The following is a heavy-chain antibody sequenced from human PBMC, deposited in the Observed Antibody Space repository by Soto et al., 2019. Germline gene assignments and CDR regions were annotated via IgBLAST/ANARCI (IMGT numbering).Heavy chain of an antibody. V-gene: IGHV1-18*01. J-gene: IGHJ4*02. D-gene: IGHD6-6*01. CDR1: GYTFTSYG. CDR2: ITPNNGNT. Sequence: QVHLVQSGAEVKKPGASVKVSCKASGYTFTSYGISWVRQAPGQGLEWMGWITPNNGNTKYAQKLQGRVTMTTDTSTSTAYMELRSLRSDDPAVYYCARFDSSGLIFDYWGQGTLVTVSS. CDR3: ARFDSSGLIFDY.